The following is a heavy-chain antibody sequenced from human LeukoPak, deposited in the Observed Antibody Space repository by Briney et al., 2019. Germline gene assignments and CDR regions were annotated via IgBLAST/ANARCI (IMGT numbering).Heavy chain of an antibody. CDR2: ISYDGSNK. V-gene: IGHV3-30-3*01. D-gene: IGHD1-26*01. CDR3: ATLALIVGATNFDY. Sequence: PGGSLRLSCAASGFTFSSYAMHWVRQAPGKGLEWVAFISYDGSNKYYADSVKGRFTISRDNSKNTLYLQMNSLRAEDTAVYYCATLALIVGATNFDYWGQGTLVTVSS. J-gene: IGHJ4*02. CDR1: GFTFSSYA.